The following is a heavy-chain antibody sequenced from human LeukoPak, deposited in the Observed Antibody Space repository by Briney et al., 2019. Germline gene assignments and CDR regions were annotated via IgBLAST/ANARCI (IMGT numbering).Heavy chain of an antibody. D-gene: IGHD3-22*01. Sequence: GGSLRLSCSASGFIFSDYAMRWVRQAPGKGLEWVSGISGSGDNTYYADSVKGRFTISRDNSKNTLYVQVNSLGTEDTAAYYCAKGSYYDSSGSFYFDYWGQGTLVTVSS. J-gene: IGHJ4*02. CDR2: ISGSGDNT. CDR3: AKGSYYDSSGSFYFDY. CDR1: GFIFSDYA. V-gene: IGHV3-23*01.